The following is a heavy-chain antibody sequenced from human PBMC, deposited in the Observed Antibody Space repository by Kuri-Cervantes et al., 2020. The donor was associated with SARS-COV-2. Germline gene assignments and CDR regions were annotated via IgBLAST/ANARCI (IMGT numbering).Heavy chain of an antibody. D-gene: IGHD6-6*01. CDR2: INHSGST. CDR1: GGSFSGYY. CDR3: AREGIAARPSHFDY. J-gene: IGHJ4*02. Sequence: SETLSLTCAVYGGSFSGYYWSWIRQPPGKGLEWIGEINHSGSTNHNPSLKSRVTISVDTSKNQFSLKLSSVTAADTAVYYCAREGIAARPSHFDYWGQGTLVTVSS. V-gene: IGHV4-34*01.